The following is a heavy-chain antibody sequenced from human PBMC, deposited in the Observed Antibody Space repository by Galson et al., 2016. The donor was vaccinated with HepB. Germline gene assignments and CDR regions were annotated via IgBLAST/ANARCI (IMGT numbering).Heavy chain of an antibody. CDR1: GFTFSDSA. D-gene: IGHD3/OR15-3a*01. CDR3: ARGGLGNYYAYGMDV. CDR2: IRQKANTYAI. J-gene: IGHJ6*02. V-gene: IGHV3-73*01. Sequence: SLRLSCAASGFTFSDSAMHWVRQPSGKGLEWVGRIRQKANTYAISYGASVKGRFTISRDDSKDTAYLQMTSLKTEDTAVYYCARGGLGNYYAYGMDVWGHGTTVTVSS.